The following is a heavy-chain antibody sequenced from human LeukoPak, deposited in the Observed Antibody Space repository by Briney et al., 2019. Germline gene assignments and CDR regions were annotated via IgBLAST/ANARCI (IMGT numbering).Heavy chain of an antibody. V-gene: IGHV3-23*01. D-gene: IGHD1-26*01. CDR1: GFTFSNYA. J-gene: IGHJ4*02. CDR3: AKSRGSYWVPESDY. Sequence: GGSLRLSCAASGFTFSNYAMSWVRQAPGKGLEWVSDISGSGDSTNYADSVKGRFTISRDNSKNTLYLQMNSLRAEDTAIYYCAKSRGSYWVPESDYWGQGTLVTVSS. CDR2: ISGSGDST.